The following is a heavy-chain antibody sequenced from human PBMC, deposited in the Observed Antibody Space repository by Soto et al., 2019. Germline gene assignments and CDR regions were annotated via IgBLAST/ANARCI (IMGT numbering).Heavy chain of an antibody. V-gene: IGHV4-39*01. CDR2: IYYSGST. D-gene: IGHD2-15*01. J-gene: IGHJ5*02. CDR3: ARHEAVVFNWFDP. Sequence: SETLSLTCTVSGGSISSSSYYWGWIRQPPGKGLEWIGSIYYSGSTYYNPSLKSRVTISVDTSKNQFSLKLSSVTAADTAVYYCARHEAVVFNWFDPWGQGTLVTVSS. CDR1: GGSISSSSYY.